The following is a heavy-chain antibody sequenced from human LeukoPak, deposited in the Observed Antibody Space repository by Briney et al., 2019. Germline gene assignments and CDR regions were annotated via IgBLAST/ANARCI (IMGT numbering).Heavy chain of an antibody. CDR1: GGTFSSYA. Sequence: SVKVSCKASGGTFSSYAISWVRQAPGQGLEWMGRIIPILGIANYAQKFQGRVTITADKSTSTAYMELSSLRSDDTAVYYCARGGYDYHWFDPWGQGTLVTVSS. J-gene: IGHJ5*02. CDR2: IIPILGIA. CDR3: ARGGYDYHWFDP. D-gene: IGHD5-12*01. V-gene: IGHV1-69*04.